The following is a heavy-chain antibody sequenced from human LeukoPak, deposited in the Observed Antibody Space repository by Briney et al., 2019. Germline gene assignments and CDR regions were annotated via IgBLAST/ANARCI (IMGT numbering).Heavy chain of an antibody. CDR3: ARGCGGNCYGWLDP. J-gene: IGHJ5*02. D-gene: IGHD2-21*02. CDR2: ISSTNSHR. Sequence: GGSLRLSCAASGFIFSDYYMSWIRQAPGKGLEWVSYISSTNSHRNYADSVKGRFTISRDNAKNTLYLQMDSLRVEDTAVYYCARGCGGNCYGWLDPWGQGTVVTVSS. V-gene: IGHV3-11*06. CDR1: GFIFSDYY.